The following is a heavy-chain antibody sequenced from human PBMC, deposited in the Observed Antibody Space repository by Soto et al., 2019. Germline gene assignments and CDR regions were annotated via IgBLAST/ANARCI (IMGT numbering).Heavy chain of an antibody. V-gene: IGHV3-48*01. CDR2: ISSRSSTI. D-gene: IGHD6-25*01. CDR3: ARDGLGYSSGCYWQY. J-gene: IGHJ4*02. CDR1: GFTFSSYS. Sequence: EVQLVESGGGLVQPGGSLRLSCAASGFTFSSYSMNWVRQAPGKGLEWVSYISSRSSTIYYADSGKGRFNISRDNAKNSLYLQMNSLRAEDTAVYYCARDGLGYSSGCYWQYWGQGTLVTVSS.